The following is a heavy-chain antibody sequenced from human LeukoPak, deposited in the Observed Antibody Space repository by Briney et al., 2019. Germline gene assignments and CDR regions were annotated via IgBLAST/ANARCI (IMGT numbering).Heavy chain of an antibody. CDR2: IWYDGSNK. CDR1: GFTFSSYG. CDR3: ARYPDYYDSSGYSQLDY. D-gene: IGHD3-22*01. V-gene: IGHV3-33*01. J-gene: IGHJ4*02. Sequence: TGGSLRLSCAASGFTFSSYGMHWVRQAPGKGLEWVAVIWYDGSNKYYADSVKGRFTISRDNSKNTLYLQMNSLRAEDTAVYYSARYPDYYDSSGYSQLDYWGQGTLVTVSS.